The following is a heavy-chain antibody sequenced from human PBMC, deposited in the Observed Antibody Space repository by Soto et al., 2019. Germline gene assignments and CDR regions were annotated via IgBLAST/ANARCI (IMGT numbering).Heavy chain of an antibody. J-gene: IGHJ4*02. CDR2: ISYDGSNK. D-gene: IGHD4-17*01. V-gene: IGHV3-30*18. CDR1: GFTFSSYG. CDR3: AKAAVTQDYYFDY. Sequence: PGGSLRLSCAASGFTFSSYGMHWVRQAPGKGLEWVAVISYDGSNKYYADSVKGRFTISRDYSKNTLYLQMNSLRAEDTAVHYCAKAAVTQDYYFDYWGQGTLVTVSS.